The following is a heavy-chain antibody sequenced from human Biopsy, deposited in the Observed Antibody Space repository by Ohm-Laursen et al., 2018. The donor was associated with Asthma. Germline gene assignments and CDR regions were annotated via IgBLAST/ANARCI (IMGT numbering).Heavy chain of an antibody. V-gene: IGHV1-3*01. D-gene: IGHD3-9*01. CDR3: ARTYYDFLTGQVKDVFGV. J-gene: IGHJ3*01. Sequence: ASVKVSCKSSGYTFISYAIHWVRQAPGQRLEWMGWINAGNGNTKYSQKFQGRVTITRDTSASTAYMELRSLRSEDTATYYCARTYYDFLTGQVKDVFGVWGQGTMVTVSS. CDR2: INAGNGNT. CDR1: GYTFISYA.